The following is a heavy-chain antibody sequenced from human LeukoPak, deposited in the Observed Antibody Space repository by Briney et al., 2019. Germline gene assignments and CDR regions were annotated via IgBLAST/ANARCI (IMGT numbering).Heavy chain of an antibody. Sequence: GRSLRLSCAASGFTFSNYAIHWVRQAPGKGLEWVAVIWYDGTNKFYADSVKGRFTISRDNSKNTLYLQMNSLRAEDTAVYYCARDGKSAAMDYYGMDVWAKGPRSPSP. CDR2: IWYDGTNK. V-gene: IGHV3-33*01. CDR3: ARDGKSAAMDYYGMDV. D-gene: IGHD2-2*01. CDR1: GFTFSNYA. J-gene: IGHJ6*02.